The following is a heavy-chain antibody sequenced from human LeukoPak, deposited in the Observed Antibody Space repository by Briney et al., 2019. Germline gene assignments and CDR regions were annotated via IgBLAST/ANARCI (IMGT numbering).Heavy chain of an antibody. CDR3: AKGEIIFLWDSSGLTGAFDI. J-gene: IGHJ3*02. Sequence: GGSLRLSCAASGFTFSSYSMSWVRQAPGKGLEWVSAISGSGGRTYYVDSVKGRFTISRDNSKNTLYLQMNSLRAEDTAVYYCAKGEIIFLWDSSGLTGAFDIRGQGTMVTVCS. CDR2: ISGSGGRT. D-gene: IGHD3-22*01. V-gene: IGHV3-23*01. CDR1: GFTFSSYS.